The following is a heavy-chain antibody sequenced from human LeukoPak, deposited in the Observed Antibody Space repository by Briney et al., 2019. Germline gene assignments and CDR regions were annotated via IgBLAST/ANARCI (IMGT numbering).Heavy chain of an antibody. Sequence: GSLRLSCAASGFTFSSYWMSWVRQAPGKGLEWVANIKQDGSEKYYVDSVKGRFTISRDNAKNSLYLQMNSLRAEDTAVYYCARDDYYDSSGYIPYYGMDVWGQGTTVTVSS. CDR2: IKQDGSEK. CDR3: ARDDYYDSSGYIPYYGMDV. V-gene: IGHV3-7*01. D-gene: IGHD3-22*01. CDR1: GFTFSSYW. J-gene: IGHJ6*02.